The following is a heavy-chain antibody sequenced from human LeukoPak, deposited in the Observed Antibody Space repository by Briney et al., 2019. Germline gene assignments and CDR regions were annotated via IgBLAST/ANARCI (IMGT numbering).Heavy chain of an antibody. CDR1: GYTFTSYD. CDR3: ARGGSTIDNYYYYYGMDV. CDR2: MNLNSGNT. J-gene: IGHJ6*02. Sequence: ASVKVSCKASGYTFTSYDINWVRQATGQGLEWMGWMNLNSGNTGYAQKFQGRVTMTRNTSISTAYMELSSLRSEDTAVYYCARGGSTIDNYYYYYGMDVWGQGTTVTVSS. V-gene: IGHV1-8*01. D-gene: IGHD2-2*01.